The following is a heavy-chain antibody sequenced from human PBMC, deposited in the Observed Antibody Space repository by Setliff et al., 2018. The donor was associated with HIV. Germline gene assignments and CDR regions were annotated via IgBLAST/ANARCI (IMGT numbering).Heavy chain of an antibody. CDR2: IYYDGST. D-gene: IGHD6-6*01. Sequence: SETLSLTCTVSGVSISTSSYYWGWIRQSPGKGLEWIGTIYYDGSTYYNPSLKSRVTILGDTSKNQFSLKLRSVTAADTAVYYCARDRGSSSDYYYYGMDVWGQGTTVTVS. CDR3: ARDRGSSSDYYYYGMDV. V-gene: IGHV4-39*07. CDR1: GVSISTSSYY. J-gene: IGHJ6*02.